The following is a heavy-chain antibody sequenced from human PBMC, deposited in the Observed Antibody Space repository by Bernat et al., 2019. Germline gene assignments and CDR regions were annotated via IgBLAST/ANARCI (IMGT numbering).Heavy chain of an antibody. CDR3: ARTFIAVTGSFDY. J-gene: IGHJ4*02. CDR1: GGSISSSSYY. CDR2: SSNSGST. D-gene: IGHD6-13*01. V-gene: IGHV4-39*01. Sequence: QLQLQESGPGLVKPSETLSLTCTVSGGSISSSSYYWDWIRQPPGKGLEWIGSSSNSGSTSYNPALKSRVTISVDTSENQFSLKLTSVTAADTAVYYCARTFIAVTGSFDYWGQGTLVTVSS.